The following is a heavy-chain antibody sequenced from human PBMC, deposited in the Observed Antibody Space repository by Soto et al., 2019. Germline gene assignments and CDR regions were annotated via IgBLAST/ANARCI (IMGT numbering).Heavy chain of an antibody. CDR1: GFTFSSYG. D-gene: IGHD1-26*01. J-gene: IGHJ4*02. V-gene: IGHV3-30*18. CDR2: ISYDGSNK. Sequence: QVQLVESGGGVVQPGRSLRLSCAASGFTFSSYGMHWVRQAPGKGLEWVAVISYDGSNKYYADSVKGRFTISRDNSKNTLYLQVNSLRAEDTAVYYCAKDLARLVGALDYWGQGTLVTVSS. CDR3: AKDLARLVGALDY.